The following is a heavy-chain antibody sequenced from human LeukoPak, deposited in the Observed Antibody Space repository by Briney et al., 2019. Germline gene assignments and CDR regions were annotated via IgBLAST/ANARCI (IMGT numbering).Heavy chain of an antibody. CDR2: ISSSGSTI. D-gene: IGHD2-2*02. Sequence: PGGSLRLSCAASGFTFSDYYMSWIRQAPGKGLEWVSYISSSGSTIYYADSVKGRFTISRDNAKNSLYLQMNSLRAEDTAVYYCARHYDIVVVPAAILRHPFDYWGQGTLVTVSS. CDR1: GFTFSDYY. J-gene: IGHJ4*02. V-gene: IGHV3-11*01. CDR3: ARHYDIVVVPAAILRHPFDY.